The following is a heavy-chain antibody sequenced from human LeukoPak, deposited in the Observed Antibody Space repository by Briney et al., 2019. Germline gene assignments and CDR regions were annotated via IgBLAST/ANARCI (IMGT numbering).Heavy chain of an antibody. J-gene: IGHJ4*02. Sequence: ASVKVSCKASGGTFSSYDINWVRQATGQGLEWMGWMNPNSGNTGYAQKFQGRVTITRNTSISTAYMELSSLRSEDTAVYYCARVLRAGFWSGYYMGYWGQGTLVTVSS. V-gene: IGHV1-8*03. CDR2: MNPNSGNT. D-gene: IGHD3-3*01. CDR1: GGTFSSYD. CDR3: ARVLRAGFWSGYYMGY.